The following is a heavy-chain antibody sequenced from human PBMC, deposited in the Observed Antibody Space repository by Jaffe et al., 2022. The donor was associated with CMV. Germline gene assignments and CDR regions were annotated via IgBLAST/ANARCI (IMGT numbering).Heavy chain of an antibody. CDR2: ISSSGSTI. J-gene: IGHJ6*03. Sequence: EVQLVESGGGLVQPGGSLRLSCAASGFTFSSYEMNWVRQAPGKGLEWVSYISSSGSTIYYADSVKGRFTISRDNAKNSLYLQMNSLRAEDTAVYYCARAEHYYYYYMDVWGKGTTVTVSS. CDR3: ARAEHYYYYYMDV. D-gene: IGHD1-1*01. CDR1: GFTFSSYE. V-gene: IGHV3-48*03.